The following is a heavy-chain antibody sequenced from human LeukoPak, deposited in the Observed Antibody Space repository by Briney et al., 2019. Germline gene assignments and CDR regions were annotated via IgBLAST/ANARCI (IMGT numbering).Heavy chain of an antibody. V-gene: IGHV3-30-3*01. Sequence: PGGSLRLSCAASGFTFSSYAMHWVRQAPGKGLEWVAVISYDGSNKYYADSVKGRFTISRDNSKNTLYLQMSSLRAEDTAVYYCARDRMGAGPTTFDFWSQGTLVTVSS. CDR2: ISYDGSNK. CDR3: ARDRMGAGPTTFDF. J-gene: IGHJ4*02. CDR1: GFTFSSYA. D-gene: IGHD1-26*01.